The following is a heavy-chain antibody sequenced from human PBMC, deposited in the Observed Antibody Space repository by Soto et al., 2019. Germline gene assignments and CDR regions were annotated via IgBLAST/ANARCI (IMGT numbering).Heavy chain of an antibody. Sequence: GGSLRLSCAASGFPFSSYGMHWVRQAPGKGLEWVAVISYDGSNKYYADSVKGRLTISRDNSKNTLYLQMNSLRAEDTAVYYCSKFVGCSSSSCSNFDYWGQGSLVTVYS. J-gene: IGHJ4*02. D-gene: IGHD2-2*01. CDR3: SKFVGCSSSSCSNFDY. V-gene: IGHV3-30*18. CDR1: GFPFSSYG. CDR2: ISYDGSNK.